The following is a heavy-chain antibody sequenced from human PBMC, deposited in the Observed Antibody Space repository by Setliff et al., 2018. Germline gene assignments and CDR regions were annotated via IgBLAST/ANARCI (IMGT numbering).Heavy chain of an antibody. CDR1: GGTFSNYG. CDR3: ARVGDTGWYGGAIDF. CDR2: TIPLFGTT. V-gene: IGHV1-69*05. J-gene: IGHJ4*02. D-gene: IGHD6-19*01. Sequence: SVKVSCKASGGTFSNYGVSWVRQAPGQGLEWMGGTIPLFGTTDYAQKFHGRVTIITDESTSTAYMELSSLTSDDTAVYYCARVGDTGWYGGAIDFWGQGTLVTVSS.